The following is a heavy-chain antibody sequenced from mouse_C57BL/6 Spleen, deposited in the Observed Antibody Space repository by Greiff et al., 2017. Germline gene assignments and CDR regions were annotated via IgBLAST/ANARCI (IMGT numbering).Heavy chain of an antibody. V-gene: IGHV10-1*01. J-gene: IGHJ4*01. D-gene: IGHD2-5*01. Sequence: EVHLVESGGGLVQPKGSLKLSCAASGFSFNTYAMNWVRQAPGKGLEWVARIRSKSNNYATYYADSVKDRFTISRDDSESMLYLQMNNLKTEDTAMYYCVSYYSNYDYAMDYWGQGTSVTVSS. CDR2: IRSKSNNYAT. CDR1: GFSFNTYA. CDR3: VSYYSNYDYAMDY.